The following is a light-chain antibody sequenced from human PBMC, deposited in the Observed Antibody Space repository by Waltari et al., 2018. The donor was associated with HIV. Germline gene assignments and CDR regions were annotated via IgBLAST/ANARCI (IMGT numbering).Light chain of an antibody. CDR3: QQRSNWPPGST. Sequence: EIVLTQSPATLSLFSGERATLSCRASQSVSTYLAWYQQTPGQAPRLLIYDAFYRAAGIPARFSGSGSGTDFTLTISNLEPEDSAVYYCQQRSNWPPGSTFGQGTKLEI. CDR1: QSVSTY. CDR2: DAF. J-gene: IGKJ2*01. V-gene: IGKV3-11*01.